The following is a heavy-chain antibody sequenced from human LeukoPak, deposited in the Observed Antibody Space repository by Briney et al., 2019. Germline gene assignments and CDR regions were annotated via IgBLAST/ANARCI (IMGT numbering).Heavy chain of an antibody. Sequence: GGSLRLSCAASGFTFSYSDMKWVHQAPGKGLEWVSGVSRNGSRTHYADSVKGQFIISRDNSKNTLYLQMNSLRAEDTAVYYCAKDSFLAAEAANWFDPWGQGALVTISS. D-gene: IGHD6-13*01. J-gene: IGHJ5*02. V-gene: IGHV3-35*02. CDR1: GFTFSYSD. CDR3: AKDSFLAAEAANWFDP. CDR2: VSRNGSRT.